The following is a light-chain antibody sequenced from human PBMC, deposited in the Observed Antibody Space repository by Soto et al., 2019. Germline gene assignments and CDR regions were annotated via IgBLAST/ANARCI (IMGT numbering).Light chain of an antibody. V-gene: IGLV4-69*01. J-gene: IGLJ2*01. CDR1: SGHSSYA. Sequence: QSVLTQSPSASASLGASVKLNCILSSGHSSYAIAWHQQQPEKGPRYLMKLNSDGSHSKGDGIPDRFSGSRSGTERYLTISSLQSEDEADYYCQTWGSGNVVFGGGTKLTVL. CDR3: QTWGSGNVV. CDR2: LNSDGSH.